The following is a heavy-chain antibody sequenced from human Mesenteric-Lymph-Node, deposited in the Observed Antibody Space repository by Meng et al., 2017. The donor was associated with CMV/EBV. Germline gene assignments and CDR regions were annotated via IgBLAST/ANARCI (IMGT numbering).Heavy chain of an antibody. D-gene: IGHD3-10*01. CDR2: IFYTGST. CDR1: INSGGYY. Sequence: INSGGYYWTWIRQHPGKGLEWIGYIFYTGSTYYNPSLKSRLSISVDMSKNQFFLKLNSVTAADTAVYYCAREDYEGAGNYYKFWFDPWGQGTLVTVSS. J-gene: IGHJ5*02. CDR3: AREDYEGAGNYYKFWFDP. V-gene: IGHV4-31*02.